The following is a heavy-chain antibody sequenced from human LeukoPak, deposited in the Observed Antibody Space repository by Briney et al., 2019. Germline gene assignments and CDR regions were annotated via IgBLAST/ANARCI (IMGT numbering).Heavy chain of an antibody. CDR1: GASISSGSNY. CDR3: ARVPTTVEYYFDY. D-gene: IGHD4-23*01. Sequence: PSETLSLTCSVSGASISSGSNYWGWIRQPPGKTLEWIGSIYSSGSTYYNPSLKSRVIIIIDTPKNHFSLKLSSVTAADTAVYYCARVPTTVEYYFDYWGQGTLVTVSS. J-gene: IGHJ4*02. V-gene: IGHV4-39*07. CDR2: IYSSGST.